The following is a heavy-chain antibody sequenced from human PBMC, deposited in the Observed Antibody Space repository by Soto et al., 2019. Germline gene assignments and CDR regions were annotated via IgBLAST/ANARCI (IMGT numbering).Heavy chain of an antibody. CDR2: IDWDDDK. J-gene: IGHJ6*02. CDR1: GFSLSTSGMC. Sequence: SGPTLVNPTQTLTLTCTFSGFSLSTSGMCVSWIRQPPGKALEWLALIDWDDDKYYSTSLKTRLTISKDTSKNQVVLTMTNMDPVDTATYYCARIRAAGTHFSSYGMDVWGQGTTVTVSS. D-gene: IGHD6-13*01. CDR3: ARIRAAGTHFSSYGMDV. V-gene: IGHV2-70*01.